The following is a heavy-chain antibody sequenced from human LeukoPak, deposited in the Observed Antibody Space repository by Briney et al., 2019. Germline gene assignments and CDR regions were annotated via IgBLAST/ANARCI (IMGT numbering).Heavy chain of an antibody. V-gene: IGHV4-34*01. CDR1: GGSFSGYY. CDR2: IYHSGST. D-gene: IGHD6-19*01. Sequence: SETLSLTCAVYGGSFSGYYWSWLRQPPGKGLEWIGEIYHSGSTNYNPSLKSRVTISVDTSKNQFSLTLSSVTAADTAVYYCARGPGQWLVLDYWGQGTLVTVSS. J-gene: IGHJ4*02. CDR3: ARGPGQWLVLDY.